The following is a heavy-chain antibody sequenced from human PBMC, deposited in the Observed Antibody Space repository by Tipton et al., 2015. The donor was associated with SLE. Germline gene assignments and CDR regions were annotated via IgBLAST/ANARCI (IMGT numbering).Heavy chain of an antibody. CDR1: GGSISSGSYY. CDR3: ARVYPNYGDYEYFQH. J-gene: IGHJ1*01. CDR2: SYTTGST. V-gene: IGHV4-61*09. Sequence: TLSLTCTVSGGSISSGSYYWSWIRQPAGKGLEWIGHSYTTGSTNYNPSLQSRVTITVDTSKNQFSLKLSSVTAADTAVYYCARVYPNYGDYEYFQHWGQGTLVTVSS. D-gene: IGHD4-17*01.